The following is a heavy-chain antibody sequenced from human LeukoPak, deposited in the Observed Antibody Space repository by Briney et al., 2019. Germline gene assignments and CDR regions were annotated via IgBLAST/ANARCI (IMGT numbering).Heavy chain of an antibody. CDR3: ARGREYSSGWYNWFDP. J-gene: IGHJ5*02. CDR1: GGSISSSSYY. Sequence: SETLSLTCTVSGGSISSSSYYWSWIRQPPGKGLEWIGYIYYSGSTNYNPSLKSRVTISVDTSKNQFSLKLSSVTAADTAVYYCARGREYSSGWYNWFDPWGQGTLVTVSS. D-gene: IGHD6-19*01. V-gene: IGHV4-61*01. CDR2: IYYSGST.